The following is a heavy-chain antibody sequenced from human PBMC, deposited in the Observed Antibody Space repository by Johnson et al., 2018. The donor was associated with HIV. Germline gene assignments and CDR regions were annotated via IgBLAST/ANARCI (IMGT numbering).Heavy chain of an antibody. CDR1: GFTFCNAW. J-gene: IGHJ3*02. CDR3: TTDLRVTTSLRGFDI. V-gene: IGHV3-15*01. Sequence: EMQLVESGGGLVQPGDSLRLCCAVSGFTFCNAWMSWVRQAPGKGLEWVGRIKSKTDGGTTDYAAPVKGRFTISRDDSKNTLYLQMNSLKTEDTAVYYCTTDLRVTTSLRGFDILGQGTMVTVSS. D-gene: IGHD4-17*01. CDR2: IKSKTDGGTT.